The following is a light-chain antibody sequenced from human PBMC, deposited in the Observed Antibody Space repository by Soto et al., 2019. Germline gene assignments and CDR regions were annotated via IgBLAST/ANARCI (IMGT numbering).Light chain of an antibody. CDR3: AAWDDSLNGWV. Sequence: QSVLTQAPSASGTPGQRVTISCSGSSSNIGSNTVTWYQQVPGTAPKLLIYGNDQRPSGVPDRFSGSKSGTSASLAIAGLQSEDEADYYCAAWDDSLNGWVFGGGTKVTVL. V-gene: IGLV1-44*01. J-gene: IGLJ3*02. CDR1: SSNIGSNT. CDR2: GND.